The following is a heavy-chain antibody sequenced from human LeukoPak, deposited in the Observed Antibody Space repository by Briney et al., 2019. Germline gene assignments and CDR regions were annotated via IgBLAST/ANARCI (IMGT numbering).Heavy chain of an antibody. CDR1: GFTFSSYA. CDR2: ISGSAGST. CDR3: ARGGPLGDTNRFDF. D-gene: IGHD3-10*01. V-gene: IGHV3-23*01. Sequence: PGGSLRLSCAASGFTFSSYAMSWVRQAPGKGLEWVSAISGSAGSTYYADSVKGRFTISRDNSKNTVYLQMNSLRPDDTAVYYCARGGPLGDTNRFDFWGQGTSVTVSS. J-gene: IGHJ5*01.